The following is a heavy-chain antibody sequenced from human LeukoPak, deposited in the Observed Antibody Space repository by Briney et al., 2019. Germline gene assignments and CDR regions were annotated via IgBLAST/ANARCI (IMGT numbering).Heavy chain of an antibody. Sequence: SETLSLTCTVSGGSISSYYRSWIRQPPGKGLEWIGYIYYSGSTNYNPSLKSRVTISVDTSKNQFSLKLSSVTAADTAVYYCARHRDGGDYWGQGTLVTVSS. CDR3: ARHRDGGDY. CDR1: GGSISSYY. V-gene: IGHV4-59*08. D-gene: IGHD4-23*01. J-gene: IGHJ4*02. CDR2: IYYSGST.